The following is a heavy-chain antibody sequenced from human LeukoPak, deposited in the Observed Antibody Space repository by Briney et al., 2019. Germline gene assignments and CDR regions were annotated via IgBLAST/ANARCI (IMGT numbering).Heavy chain of an antibody. J-gene: IGHJ6*03. D-gene: IGHD1-26*01. Sequence: ASVKVSCKASGYTFSDYYVHWVRQAPGQGLEWMGWINPNSGGTNYAQKFQGRVTMTRDTSISTVYMELSRLTSDDTAVYYCARIVGATFVGDYYYYMDVWGKGTTVTVSS. CDR1: GYTFSDYY. V-gene: IGHV1-2*02. CDR3: ARIVGATFVGDYYYYMDV. CDR2: INPNSGGT.